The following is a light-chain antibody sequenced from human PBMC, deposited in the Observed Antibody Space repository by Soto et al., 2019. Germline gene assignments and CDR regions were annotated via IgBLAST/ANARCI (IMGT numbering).Light chain of an antibody. V-gene: IGKV1-33*01. CDR2: DAS. Sequence: DIQMTQSPSSLSASVGDRVTITCQASQDITNYLNWYQQKPGKAPKLLIYDASTLETGVPSRFSGSGSGTDFAFTISSLQPEDIATYYCQHFDNLPITFAQGTRLEIK. CDR3: QHFDNLPIT. J-gene: IGKJ5*01. CDR1: QDITNY.